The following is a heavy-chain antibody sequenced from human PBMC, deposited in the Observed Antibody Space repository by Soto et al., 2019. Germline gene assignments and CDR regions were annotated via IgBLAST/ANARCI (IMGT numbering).Heavy chain of an antibody. D-gene: IGHD1-1*01. CDR3: ARDKDRLQLGGNYYYIWDV. J-gene: IGHJ6*02. V-gene: IGHV1-69*12. CDR1: GGTFSTSA. Sequence: QVQLVQSGAEVKKPGPSVKVSCKASGGTFSTSAISWVRQAPGQGLEWVGGIMPVFPTPDYAQKFQGRVIITADESTTTACVELTSLRADDTAVYYCARDKDRLQLGGNYYYIWDVWGQGTAITVSS. CDR2: IMPVFPTP.